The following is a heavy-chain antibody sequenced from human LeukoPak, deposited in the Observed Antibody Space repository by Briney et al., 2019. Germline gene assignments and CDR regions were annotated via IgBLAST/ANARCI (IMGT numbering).Heavy chain of an antibody. Sequence: PGASLRLSCAASGFVFRNYAMSWVRQAPGKGLEWVSAITGSGDTTYYADSVKGRFTISRDNHKNTLYVEMNSLRAEDTAVYYCARAVRDSSGYYEYYYYGMDVWGQGTTVTVSS. V-gene: IGHV3-23*01. D-gene: IGHD3-22*01. J-gene: IGHJ6*02. CDR2: ITGSGDTT. CDR1: GFVFRNYA. CDR3: ARAVRDSSGYYEYYYYGMDV.